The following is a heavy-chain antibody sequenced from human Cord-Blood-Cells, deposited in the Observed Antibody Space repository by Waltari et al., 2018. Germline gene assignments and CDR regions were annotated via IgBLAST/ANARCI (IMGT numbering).Heavy chain of an antibody. Sequence: QVQLVQSGAEVKKPGASVKVSCKASGYTFNSYDINWVRPATGQGLEWMGWMNPNSGNTGYAQKFQGRVTITRNTSISTAYMELSSLRSEDTAVYYCARSGDFWSGYYAFDIWGQGTMVTVSS. J-gene: IGHJ3*02. CDR1: GYTFNSYD. CDR2: MNPNSGNT. D-gene: IGHD3-3*01. V-gene: IGHV1-8*03. CDR3: ARSGDFWSGYYAFDI.